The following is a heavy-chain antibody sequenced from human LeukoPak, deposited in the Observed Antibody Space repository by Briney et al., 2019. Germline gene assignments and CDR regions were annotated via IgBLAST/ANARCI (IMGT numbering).Heavy chain of an antibody. CDR3: ARTYSSGWYGEEVYAFDI. CDR2: ISYDGSNK. D-gene: IGHD6-19*01. CDR1: GFTFSSYG. Sequence: GGSLRLSCAASGFTFSSYGMHWVRQAPGKGLEWVAVISYDGSNKYYADSVKGRFTISRDNSKNTLYLQMNSLRAEDTAVYYCARTYSSGWYGEEVYAFDIWGQGTMVTVSS. J-gene: IGHJ3*02. V-gene: IGHV3-30*19.